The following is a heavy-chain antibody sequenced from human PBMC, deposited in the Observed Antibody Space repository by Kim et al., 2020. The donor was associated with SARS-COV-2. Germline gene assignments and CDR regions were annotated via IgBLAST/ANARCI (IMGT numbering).Heavy chain of an antibody. CDR3: ARTTAGEWELLTFDY. CDR1: GGSISSGSYY. Sequence: SETLSLTCTVSGGSISSGSYYWSWIRQPAGKGLEWIGRIYTSGSTNYNSSLKSRVTISVDTSKNQFSLKLSSVTAADTAVYYCARTTAGEWELLTFDYWGQGTLVTVSS. CDR2: IYTSGST. D-gene: IGHD1-26*01. J-gene: IGHJ4*02. V-gene: IGHV4-61*02.